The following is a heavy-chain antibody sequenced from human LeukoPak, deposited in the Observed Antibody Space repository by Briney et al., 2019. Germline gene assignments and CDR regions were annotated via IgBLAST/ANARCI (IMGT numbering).Heavy chain of an antibody. D-gene: IGHD6-13*01. J-gene: IGHJ4*02. CDR2: IRSSSSYT. V-gene: IGHV3-11*06. Sequence: KSGGSLRLSCAASGFTFSDYYMRWIRQAPGKGLEWVSYIRSSSSYTKYADSVEGRFTISRDNTKNSLYLQMNSLRAEDTAVYYCAREVNTAAGTQVDYWGQGTLVTVSS. CDR1: GFTFSDYY. CDR3: AREVNTAAGTQVDY.